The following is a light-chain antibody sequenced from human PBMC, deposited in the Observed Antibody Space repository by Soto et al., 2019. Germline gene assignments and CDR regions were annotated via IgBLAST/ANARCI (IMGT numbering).Light chain of an antibody. CDR2: EVD. CDR1: SSDIGGYNF. J-gene: IGLJ2*01. V-gene: IGLV2-8*01. CDR3: TSYAGRKRL. Sequence: QSALTQPPSAFGSPGQSVTISCTGTSSDIGGYNFVSWYQQYPGKAPKLMIYEVDKRPSGVPDRFSGSKSGNTASLTVSGLQAEDEADYYCTSYAGRKRLFGGGTKVTVL.